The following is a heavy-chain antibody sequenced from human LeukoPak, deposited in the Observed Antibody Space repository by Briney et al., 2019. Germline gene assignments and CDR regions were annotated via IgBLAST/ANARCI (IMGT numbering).Heavy chain of an antibody. V-gene: IGHV4-34*01. Sequence: SETLSLTCAVYGGSFSGYYWSWIRQPPGRGLEWIGEINHSGSTNYNPSLKSRVSISVDSSKNQFSLKVSSVTAADTAVYYCARGSDTAAGLYWGQGTLVTVSS. J-gene: IGHJ4*02. CDR2: INHSGST. CDR3: ARGSDTAAGLY. D-gene: IGHD6-13*01. CDR1: GGSFSGYY.